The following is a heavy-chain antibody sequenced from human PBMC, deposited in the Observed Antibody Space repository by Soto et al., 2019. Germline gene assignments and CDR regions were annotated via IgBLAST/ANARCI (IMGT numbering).Heavy chain of an antibody. Sequence: GGSLRLSCTTSGFTFSTYWMHWVRQAPGKGLVWVSRINSDGSSTSYADSVKGRFTISRDNAKNTLYLQMNSLRAEDTAVYYCARGSNDFWSGYYRSFDYWGQGTLVTVSS. CDR3: ARGSNDFWSGYYRSFDY. CDR1: GFTFSTYW. CDR2: INSDGSST. D-gene: IGHD3-3*01. V-gene: IGHV3-74*01. J-gene: IGHJ4*02.